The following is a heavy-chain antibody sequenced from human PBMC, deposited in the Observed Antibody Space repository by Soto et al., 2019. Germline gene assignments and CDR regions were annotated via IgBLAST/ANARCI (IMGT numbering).Heavy chain of an antibody. J-gene: IGHJ3*02. CDR2: IYYSGTT. D-gene: IGHD3-16*01. Sequence: SETLTLTCAVASGSISSSNWRSWVRQPPGKGLEWIGYIYYSGTTNYNPSHKNRATMSVEASKNQFSLNLISMTAVDTAVYYCARLGEAAFDIWGQGTVVTVSS. CDR1: SGSISSSNW. CDR3: ARLGEAAFDI. V-gene: IGHV4-4*02.